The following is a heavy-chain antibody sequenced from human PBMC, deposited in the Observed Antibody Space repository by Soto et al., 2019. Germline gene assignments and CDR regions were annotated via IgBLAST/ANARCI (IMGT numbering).Heavy chain of an antibody. CDR2: FFIGGNT. V-gene: IGHV4-39*01. J-gene: IGHJ4*02. CDR1: GGSISSSTYY. D-gene: IGHD3-10*01. Sequence: PSETLSLTCTVSGGSISSSTYYWGWMRQPPGKGLEWIAGFFIGGNTYYNPPLKSRVTISVDPSKNQFSLKLSSVTAADPAVYFCARRHGLDIDAYYWGQGILVTVSS. CDR3: ARRHGLDIDAYY.